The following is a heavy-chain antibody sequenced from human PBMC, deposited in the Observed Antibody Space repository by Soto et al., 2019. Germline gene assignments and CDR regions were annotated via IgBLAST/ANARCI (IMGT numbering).Heavy chain of an antibody. J-gene: IGHJ4*02. CDR1: GFSLSTSGVG. Sequence: QITLKESGPTLVKPTQTLTLTCTFSGFSLSTSGVGVGWIRQPPGKALEWLALIYWDDDKRYSPSLKSRLTTTHDASQTRVVLTMTNMDPADTATYYCAHVAEGAVATHWGQGTLVTVSS. CDR2: IYWDDDK. CDR3: AHVAEGAVATH. D-gene: IGHD6-19*01. V-gene: IGHV2-5*02.